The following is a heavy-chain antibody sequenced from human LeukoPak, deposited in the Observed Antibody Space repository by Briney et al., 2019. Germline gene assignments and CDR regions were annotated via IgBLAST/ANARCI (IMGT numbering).Heavy chain of an antibody. J-gene: IGHJ6*03. CDR3: ARGGDNGSGGLGTGNFYFYYMDV. Sequence: SETLSLTCAVYGGSFSGFHWSWIRQAPGRGLEWIGDINDSGNTHCSPSLKTRVTISVDTSRNQFSLKLNSVTAADTGVYYCARGGDNGSGGLGTGNFYFYYMDVWGKGTTVTVSS. CDR1: GGSFSGFH. D-gene: IGHD3-10*01. CDR2: INDSGNT. V-gene: IGHV4-34*01.